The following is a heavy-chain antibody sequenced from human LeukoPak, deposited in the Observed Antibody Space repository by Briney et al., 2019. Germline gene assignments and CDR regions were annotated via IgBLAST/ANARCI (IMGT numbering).Heavy chain of an antibody. V-gene: IGHV3-21*01. CDR1: GFTFSSYG. CDR2: IGSSGRYI. D-gene: IGHD6-13*01. Sequence: PGGSLRLSCAASGFTFSSYGMNWVRQAPGKGLEWVSSIGSSGRYIYYADSMKGRFTIPRDNAKNSLYLQMNSLRAEDTAVYACARGGSSSPYYFDSWGQGTLVTVSS. J-gene: IGHJ4*02. CDR3: ARGGSSSPYYFDS.